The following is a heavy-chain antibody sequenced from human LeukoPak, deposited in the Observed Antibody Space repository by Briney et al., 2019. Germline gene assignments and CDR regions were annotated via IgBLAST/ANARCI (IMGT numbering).Heavy chain of an antibody. D-gene: IGHD3-9*01. Sequence: GGSLRLSCAASGFTFSSYSMNWVRQAPGKGLEWVSSISNSSSYIYYADSVKGRFTISRDNAKNSLYLQMNSLRAEDTAVYYCARDSERSPVNGRYFDWLFRVSLYGMDVWGQGTTVTVSS. CDR3: ARDSERSPVNGRYFDWLFRVSLYGMDV. CDR1: GFTFSSYS. J-gene: IGHJ6*02. V-gene: IGHV3-21*01. CDR2: ISNSSSYI.